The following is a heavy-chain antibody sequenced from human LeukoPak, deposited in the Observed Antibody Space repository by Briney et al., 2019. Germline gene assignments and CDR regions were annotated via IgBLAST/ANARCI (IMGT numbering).Heavy chain of an antibody. CDR2: IYHSGST. J-gene: IGHJ4*02. Sequence: SETLSLTCAVSGGSISSSNWWSWVRQPPGKGLEWIGEIYHSGSTNYNPSLKSRVTISVDKSKNQFSLKLSSVTAADTAVYYCARVHVVGATTGFDYWGQGTLVTVSS. D-gene: IGHD1-26*01. V-gene: IGHV4-4*02. CDR1: GGSISSSNW. CDR3: ARVHVVGATTGFDY.